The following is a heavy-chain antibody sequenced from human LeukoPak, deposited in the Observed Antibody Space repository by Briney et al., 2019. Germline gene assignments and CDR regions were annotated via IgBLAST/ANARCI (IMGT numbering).Heavy chain of an antibody. D-gene: IGHD3-10*01. V-gene: IGHV1-18*04. CDR1: GYTFTGYC. CDR3: ARTPMVRGVISLYYYYYMDV. J-gene: IGHJ6*03. CDR2: ISAYNGNT. Sequence: ASVKVSCKASGYTFTGYCMHWVRQAPGQGLEWMGWISAYNGNTNYAQKLQGRVTMTTDTSTSTAYMELRSLRSDDTAVYYCARTPMVRGVISLYYYYYMDVWGKGTTVTISS.